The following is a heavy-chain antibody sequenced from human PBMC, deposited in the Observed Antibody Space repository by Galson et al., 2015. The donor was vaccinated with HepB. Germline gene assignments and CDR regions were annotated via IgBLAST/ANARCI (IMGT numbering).Heavy chain of an antibody. D-gene: IGHD3-10*01. J-gene: IGHJ6*02. CDR1: GGTLSSYA. CDR3: ARGVRGVIDYYYGMDV. Sequence: SVKVSCKASGGTLSSYAISWVRQAPGQGLEWMGGIIPIFGIANYAQKFQGRVTITADESTSTAYMELSSLRSEDTAVYYCARGVRGVIDYYYGMDVWGQGTTVTVSS. CDR2: IIPIFGIA. V-gene: IGHV1-69*13.